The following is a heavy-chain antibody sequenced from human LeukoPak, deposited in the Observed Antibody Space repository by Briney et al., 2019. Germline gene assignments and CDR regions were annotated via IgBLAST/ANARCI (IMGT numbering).Heavy chain of an antibody. CDR3: ARGEFRRFDP. J-gene: IGHJ5*02. CDR1: GYTFTGYY. D-gene: IGHD3-10*01. V-gene: IGHV1-8*03. Sequence: ASVKVSCKASGYTFTGYYMHWVRQAPGQGLEWMGWMNPNSGNTGYAQKFQGRVTITRNTSISTAYMELSSLRSEDTAVYYCARGEFRRFDPWGQGTLVTVSS. CDR2: MNPNSGNT.